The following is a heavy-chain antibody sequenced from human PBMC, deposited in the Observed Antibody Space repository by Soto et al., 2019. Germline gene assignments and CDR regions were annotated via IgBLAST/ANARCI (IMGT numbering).Heavy chain of an antibody. CDR1: GGTFSSYA. V-gene: IGHV1-69*12. Sequence: QVQLVQSGAEVKKPGSSVKVSCKASGGTFSSYAISWVRQAPGQGLEWMGGIIPIFGTANYAQKFQGRVTMPAQEPTRKAYKGRRSLRSYDTDVYYCARDSNGMDVWGQGTTVTVSS. CDR3: ARDSNGMDV. CDR2: IIPIFGTA. J-gene: IGHJ6*02.